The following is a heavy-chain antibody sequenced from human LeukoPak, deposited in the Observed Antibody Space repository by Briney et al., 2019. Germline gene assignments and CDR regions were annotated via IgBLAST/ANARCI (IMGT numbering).Heavy chain of an antibody. D-gene: IGHD3-9*01. Sequence: GESLKISCKGSGYSFTNYWIGWVRQMSGKGLEWMGIIYPGDSDTRYSPSFQGQVTISADKSISTAYLQWSSLKASDTAMYYCARAYYDILTGYALSLDYWGQGTLVTVSS. CDR3: ARAYYDILTGYALSLDY. CDR1: GYSFTNYW. J-gene: IGHJ4*02. V-gene: IGHV5-51*01. CDR2: IYPGDSDT.